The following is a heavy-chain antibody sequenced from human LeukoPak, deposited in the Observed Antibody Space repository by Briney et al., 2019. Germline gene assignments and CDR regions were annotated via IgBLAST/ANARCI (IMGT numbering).Heavy chain of an antibody. J-gene: IGHJ4*02. CDR3: AKDERYYDILAGYAALRH. D-gene: IGHD3-9*01. CDR1: GFTFSSYA. Sequence: GGSLRLSCAASGFTFSSYAMNWVRQAPGKGLEWVSAISGSGSSTYYADSVKGRFTISRDNSKSTLYLQMNSLRAEDTAVYYCAKDERYYDILAGYAALRHWGQGTLVTVSS. V-gene: IGHV3-23*01. CDR2: ISGSGSST.